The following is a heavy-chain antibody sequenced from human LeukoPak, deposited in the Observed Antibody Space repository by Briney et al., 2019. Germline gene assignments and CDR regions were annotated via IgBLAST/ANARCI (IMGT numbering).Heavy chain of an antibody. Sequence: PGRSLRLPCAASGFTFRSNGMHWVRQAPGKGLEWVAVISYDGSNKYYADSVKGRFTISRDNSKNTLYLQMNSLRAEDTAVYYCAKEGLDGSGSYWGVAAFDIWGQGTMVTVSS. D-gene: IGHD3-10*01. J-gene: IGHJ3*02. CDR2: ISYDGSNK. V-gene: IGHV3-30*18. CDR1: GFTFRSNG. CDR3: AKEGLDGSGSYWGVAAFDI.